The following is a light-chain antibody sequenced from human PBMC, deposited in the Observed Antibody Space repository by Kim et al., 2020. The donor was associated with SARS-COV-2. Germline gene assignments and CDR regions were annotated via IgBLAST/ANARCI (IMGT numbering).Light chain of an antibody. CDR2: DVT. CDR3: TSYTNSDTLL. CDR1: SSDVGAYNF. V-gene: IGLV2-14*03. Sequence: GQSSTIACTGNSSDVGAYNFVSWYEENPGKAPKLMIDDVTKGASGVSNRISGAKSGNTASLTISGLQAEDEADYYCTSYTNSDTLLFGGGTQLTVL. J-gene: IGLJ2*01.